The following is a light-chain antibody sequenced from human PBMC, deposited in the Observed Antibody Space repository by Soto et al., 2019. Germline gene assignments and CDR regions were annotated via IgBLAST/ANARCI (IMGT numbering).Light chain of an antibody. CDR1: QTISTY. J-gene: IGKJ1*01. CDR3: QQSYSTPRT. CDR2: DAS. V-gene: IGKV1-39*01. Sequence: DIQMTQSPSSVSASVGDSVTITCRASQTISTYLNWYQQKPGKAPLLLIYDASSLQSGVPSRFSGSGSGTDFTLTISSLQPEDFATYYCQQSYSTPRTFGQGTKVDIK.